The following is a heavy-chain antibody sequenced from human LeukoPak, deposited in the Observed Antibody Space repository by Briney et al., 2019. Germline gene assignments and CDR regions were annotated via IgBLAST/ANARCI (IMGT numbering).Heavy chain of an antibody. Sequence: SETLSLNCTVSGGSISSDYWSWIRQPAGKGLEWIGSIYTSGSTNYNSSLKSRVTMSVDTSKNQFSLKLSSVTAADTAVYYCARGPHYQDSSGPLDSWGQGTLVTVSS. CDR1: GGSISSDY. CDR3: ARGPHYQDSSGPLDS. V-gene: IGHV4-4*07. D-gene: IGHD3-22*01. J-gene: IGHJ4*02. CDR2: IYTSGST.